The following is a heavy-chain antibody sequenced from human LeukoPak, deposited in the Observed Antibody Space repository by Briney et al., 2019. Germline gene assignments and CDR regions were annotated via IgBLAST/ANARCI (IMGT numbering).Heavy chain of an antibody. CDR1: GYTFTGYY. J-gene: IGHJ4*02. D-gene: IGHD3-22*01. V-gene: IGHV1-2*02. CDR2: INPNSGGT. CDR3: ARGDYDSSGYYYHMDY. Sequence: ASVKVSCKASGYTFTGYYMHWVRQAPGQGLEWMGWINPNSGGTNYAQKFQGRVTITRDTSISTAYMELSRLRSDDTAVYYCARGDYDSSGYYYHMDYWGQGTLVTVSS.